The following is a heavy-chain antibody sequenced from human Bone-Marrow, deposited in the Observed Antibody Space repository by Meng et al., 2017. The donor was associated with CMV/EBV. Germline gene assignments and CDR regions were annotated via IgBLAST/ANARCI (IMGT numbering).Heavy chain of an antibody. Sequence: GGSLRLSCAASGFTFSSYSMNWVRQAPGKGLEWVSSISSSSSYIYYADSVKGRFTISRDNAKNSLYLQMNSLRAEDTAVYYCAREHCSSTSCYFAFDIWGQGTRVTVSS. CDR3: AREHCSSTSCYFAFDI. V-gene: IGHV3-21*01. D-gene: IGHD2-2*01. CDR1: GFTFSSYS. J-gene: IGHJ3*02. CDR2: ISSSSSYI.